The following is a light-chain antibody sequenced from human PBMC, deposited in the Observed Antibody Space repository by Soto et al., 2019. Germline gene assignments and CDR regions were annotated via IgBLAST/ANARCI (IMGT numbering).Light chain of an antibody. CDR3: QQSYSTPLT. CDR1: QSISSY. Sequence: DIQMTQSPSSLSASVGDRVTITCRASQSISSYLNWYQQKPWKAPKLLIYAASSLQSGVPSRFSGSGPGTDFTLTISSLQPEDFATYYCQQSYSTPLTFGGGTKVEIK. CDR2: AAS. J-gene: IGKJ4*01. V-gene: IGKV1-39*01.